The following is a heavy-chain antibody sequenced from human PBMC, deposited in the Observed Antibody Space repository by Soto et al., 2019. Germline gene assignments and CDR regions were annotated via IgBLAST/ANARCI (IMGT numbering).Heavy chain of an antibody. V-gene: IGHV4-31*03. CDR1: GGSISSGGYY. CDR2: IYYSGST. Sequence: SETLSLTCTVSGGSISSGGYYWSWIRQHPGKGLEWIGYIYYSGSTYYNPSLKSRVTISVDTSKNQFSLKLSSVTAADTAVYYCARDRVTTLGGMDVWGQGTKVTVYS. D-gene: IGHD4-4*01. J-gene: IGHJ6*02. CDR3: ARDRVTTLGGMDV.